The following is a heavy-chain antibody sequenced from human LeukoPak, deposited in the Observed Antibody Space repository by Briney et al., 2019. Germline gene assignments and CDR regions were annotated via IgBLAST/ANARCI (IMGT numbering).Heavy chain of an antibody. CDR2: ISGSSSSI. CDR3: ARETYYYDRSGYSRTFDY. CDR1: GFVFSNYE. J-gene: IGHJ4*02. Sequence: GGSLRLSCAASGFVFSNYEMNWVRQAPGRGLEWVSSISGSSSSISYADSVKGRLTISRDSAKNSLHLQMSSLRAEDTAVYYCARETYYYDRSGYSRTFDYWGQGALVTVSS. V-gene: IGHV3-21*01. D-gene: IGHD3-22*01.